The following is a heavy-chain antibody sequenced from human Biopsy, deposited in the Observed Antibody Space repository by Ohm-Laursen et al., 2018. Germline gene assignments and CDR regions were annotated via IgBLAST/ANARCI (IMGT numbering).Heavy chain of an antibody. V-gene: IGHV4-39*02. D-gene: IGHD3-22*01. J-gene: IGHJ5*02. CDR2: NFYRGSP. CDR3: ARDYDTSGYYYVS. Sequence: GTLSLTCPVSGGSISNNNYYWGWIRQPPGKGLEWIGSNFYRGSPHYKPSLNSLVNISEDTPKNRFSLKLNSVTSADTAVYYCARDYDTSGYYYVSWGQGTLVTVSS. CDR1: GGSISNNNYY.